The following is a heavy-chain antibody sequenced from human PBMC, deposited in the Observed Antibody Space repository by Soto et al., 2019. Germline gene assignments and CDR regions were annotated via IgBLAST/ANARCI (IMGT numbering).Heavy chain of an antibody. Sequence: ASVKVSCKASGYTFTSYAMHWVRQAPGQRLEWMGWINAGNGNTKYSQKFQGRVTITRDTSASTAYMELSSLRSEDTAVYYCASSYSSSTGFDYWGQGTLVTVYS. J-gene: IGHJ4*02. D-gene: IGHD6-6*01. V-gene: IGHV1-3*01. CDR3: ASSYSSSTGFDY. CDR2: INAGNGNT. CDR1: GYTFTSYA.